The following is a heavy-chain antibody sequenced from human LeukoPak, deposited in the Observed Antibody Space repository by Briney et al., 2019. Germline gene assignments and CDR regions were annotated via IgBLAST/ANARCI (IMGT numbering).Heavy chain of an antibody. D-gene: IGHD1-26*01. CDR2: FDPEDGET. Sequence: ASVKVSCKVSGYTLTELSMHWVRQAPGKGVEWMGGFDPEDGETIYAQKFQGRVTMTEDTSTDTAYMELSSLRSEDTAVYYCATARIEDSGSYSSLDYWGQGTLVTVSS. CDR3: ATARIEDSGSYSSLDY. J-gene: IGHJ4*02. V-gene: IGHV1-24*01. CDR1: GYTLTELS.